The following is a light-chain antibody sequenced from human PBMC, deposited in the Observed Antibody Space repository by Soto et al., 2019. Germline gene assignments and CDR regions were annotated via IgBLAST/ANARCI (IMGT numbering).Light chain of an antibody. V-gene: IGKV4-1*01. Sequence: DIVMTQSPDSLAVSLGERATINCKSSQTVLYNSNNKNYLAWYQQKPGQPPKLLIYWASTRESGVPDRFSGSGYGKDFTLTITTLQAEDVSVYYCQQYYSTPWTFGQGTKVEIK. J-gene: IGKJ1*01. CDR3: QQYYSTPWT. CDR1: QTVLYNSNNKNY. CDR2: WAS.